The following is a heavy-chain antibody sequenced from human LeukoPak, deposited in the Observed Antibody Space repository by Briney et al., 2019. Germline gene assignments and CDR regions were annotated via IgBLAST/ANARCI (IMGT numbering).Heavy chain of an antibody. CDR2: IYTSGST. CDR3: ARQPRDYGDYPDY. Sequence: PSETLSLTCTVSGGSISSGSYYWSWIRQPAGKGLEWIGRIYTSGSTNYNPSLKSRVTISVDTSKNQFSLKLSSVTAADTAVYYCARQPRDYGDYPDYWGQGTLVTVSS. J-gene: IGHJ4*02. V-gene: IGHV4-61*02. CDR1: GGSISSGSYY. D-gene: IGHD4-17*01.